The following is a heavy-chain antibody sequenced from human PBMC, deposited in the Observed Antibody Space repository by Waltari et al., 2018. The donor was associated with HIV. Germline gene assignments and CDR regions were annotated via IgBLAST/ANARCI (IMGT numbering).Heavy chain of an antibody. D-gene: IGHD6-19*01. V-gene: IGHV3-7*01. CDR1: GFTFSRSW. Sequence: EVQLVESGGGSVQPGGSLRLSCTVSGFTFSRSWMTWVRQGPGGGVERVANIKEDGCERSYVESVKGRFIISRDNAKNALFLQMYGLGAEDTGVYYCARLQWATQNLDFWGQGTLVTVSS. J-gene: IGHJ4*02. CDR2: IKEDGCER. CDR3: ARLQWATQNLDF.